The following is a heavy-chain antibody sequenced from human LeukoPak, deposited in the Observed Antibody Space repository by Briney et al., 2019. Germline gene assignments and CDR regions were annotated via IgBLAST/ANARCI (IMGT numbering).Heavy chain of an antibody. Sequence: PSETLSLTCAVYGGSLNGHYWIWIRQPPGKGLEWIGEGSDSGGTKFNPSLKSRVTISADTSKNQFSLKLTSVTAADTAVYYCAKNGQSGFSFDPWGQGTLVTVPS. J-gene: IGHJ5*02. CDR2: GSDSGGT. D-gene: IGHD2-8*01. V-gene: IGHV4-34*01. CDR1: GGSLNGHY. CDR3: AKNGQSGFSFDP.